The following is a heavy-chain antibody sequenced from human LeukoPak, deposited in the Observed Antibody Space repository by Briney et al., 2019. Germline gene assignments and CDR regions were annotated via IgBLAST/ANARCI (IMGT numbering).Heavy chain of an antibody. D-gene: IGHD4-17*01. V-gene: IGHV1-24*01. Sequence: GASVKVSCKVSGYTLSDLAMHWVRQAPGKGLEWMGGLDPEDGEAIYAQPLQGRVTMTEDTSPDTAYMVLSSLRSEDTAVYYCATRNFGDYGAFDIWGQGTMVTVSS. CDR1: GYTLSDLA. J-gene: IGHJ3*02. CDR2: LDPEDGEA. CDR3: ATRNFGDYGAFDI.